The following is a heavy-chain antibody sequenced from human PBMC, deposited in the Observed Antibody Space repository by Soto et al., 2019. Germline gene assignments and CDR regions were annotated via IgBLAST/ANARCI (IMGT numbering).Heavy chain of an antibody. J-gene: IGHJ4*02. CDR1: GGSISSGGYS. V-gene: IGHV4-30-2*01. CDR3: ARAFTSIGLFYY. CDR2: LYYGGTT. Sequence: PSETLSLTCAVSGGSISSGGYSWSWIRQPPGQGLEWIGYLYYGGTTYSNPSLKSRVSISGDWSKNQFSLKLNSVTAADTAVYYCARAFTSIGLFYYWGPGTLVTVSS. D-gene: IGHD2-15*01.